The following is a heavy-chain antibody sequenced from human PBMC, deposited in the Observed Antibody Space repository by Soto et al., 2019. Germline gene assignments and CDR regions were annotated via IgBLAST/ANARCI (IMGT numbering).Heavy chain of an antibody. V-gene: IGHV1-8*01. Sequence: ASVKVSCKASGYTFTSYDINWVRQATGQGLEWMGWMNPNSGNTGYAQKFQGRVTMTRNTSISTAYMELSSLRSEDTAVYYCARSGSIAALFYYYYGMDVWGQGTTVTVS. CDR3: ARSGSIAALFYYYYGMDV. J-gene: IGHJ6*02. CDR1: GYTFTSYD. CDR2: MNPNSGNT. D-gene: IGHD6-6*01.